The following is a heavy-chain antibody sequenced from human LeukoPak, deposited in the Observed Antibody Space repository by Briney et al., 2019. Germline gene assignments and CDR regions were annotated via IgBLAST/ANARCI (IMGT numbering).Heavy chain of an antibody. CDR2: IIPILGIA. CDR3: ARGAYPDWYFDL. D-gene: IGHD4/OR15-4a*01. Sequence: SVKVSCKASGGTFSSYAISWVRQAPGQGLEWMGRIIPILGIANYAQKFQGRVTITRNTSISTAYMELSSLRSEDTAVYYCARGAYPDWYFDLWGRGTLVTVSS. J-gene: IGHJ2*01. V-gene: IGHV1-69*04. CDR1: GGTFSSYA.